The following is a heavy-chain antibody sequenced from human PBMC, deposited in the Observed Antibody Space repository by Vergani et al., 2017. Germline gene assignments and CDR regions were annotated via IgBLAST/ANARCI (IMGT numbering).Heavy chain of an antibody. CDR3: ARVDTQVPATSHFYFMDV. J-gene: IGHJ6*03. Sequence: QVQLQESGPGVLKPSQTLSLTCAVSGGSISSGDHCWTWIRQRPGKGLEWIGYIFYSGTTYDNPSLRSLLTISVDTSQNHFSLKLRSVTAADTAVYYCARVDTQVPATSHFYFMDVWGKGTTVVVSS. CDR1: GGSISSGDHC. V-gene: IGHV4-31*01. D-gene: IGHD6-25*01. CDR2: IFYSGTT.